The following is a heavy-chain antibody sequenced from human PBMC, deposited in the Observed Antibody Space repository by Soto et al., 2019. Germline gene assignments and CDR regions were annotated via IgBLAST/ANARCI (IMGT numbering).Heavy chain of an antibody. CDR2: IFPDDSDT. J-gene: IGHJ4*02. V-gene: IGHV5-51*01. D-gene: IGHD3-16*01. CDR3: FRGGVTSRTFDY. CDR1: GYIIKNYW. Sequence: GASLKISCKASGYIIKNYWIGWVRQMPGQGLEWMGIIFPDDSDTRYSPSFQGHVTISVDKSISTAYVQWSSLKASDSAIYYCFRGGVTSRTFDYWGQGTLVTVSS.